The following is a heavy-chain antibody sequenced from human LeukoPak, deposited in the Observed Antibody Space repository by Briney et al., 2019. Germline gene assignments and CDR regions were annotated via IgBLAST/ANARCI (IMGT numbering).Heavy chain of an antibody. V-gene: IGHV3-48*03. CDR1: GFTFSSYE. CDR2: ISSSGSTI. Sequence: PGGSLRLSCAASGFTFSSYEMNWVRQAPGKGLEWVSYISSSGSTIYYADSVKGRFTISRDNAKNSLYLQMNSLRAEDTAVYYCARSHDSSGYPWFDYWGQGTLVTVSS. CDR3: ARSHDSSGYPWFDY. J-gene: IGHJ4*02. D-gene: IGHD3-22*01.